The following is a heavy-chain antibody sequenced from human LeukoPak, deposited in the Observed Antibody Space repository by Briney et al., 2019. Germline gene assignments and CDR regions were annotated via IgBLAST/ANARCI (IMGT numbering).Heavy chain of an antibody. J-gene: IGHJ4*02. V-gene: IGHV3-23*01. Sequence: GGSLRLSCAASGFTFSNYAMSWVRQAPGKGLEWVSAISGSGGSTYYADSVKGRFTISRDNAKNSLYLHMNSLRAEDTAVYYCARDGPWDYWGQGTLVTVSS. CDR1: GFTFSNYA. CDR3: ARDGPWDY. CDR2: ISGSGGST.